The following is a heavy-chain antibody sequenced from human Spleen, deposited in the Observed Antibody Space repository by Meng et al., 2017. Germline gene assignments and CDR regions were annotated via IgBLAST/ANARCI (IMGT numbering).Heavy chain of an antibody. CDR2: IDAGGGAT. V-gene: IGHV3-23*01. D-gene: IGHD2/OR15-2a*01. CDR3: VPRTTFYDF. CDR1: GLIFNNYG. J-gene: IGHJ4*02. Sequence: EVQLLESGGGLVQPGGSLRLSCVVSGLIFNNYGMNWVRRAPGKGLEWVSTIDAGGGATYYADSMKGRFTISRDNSKNTLYLQMSSLRVEDTAIYYCVPRTTFYDFWGQGTLVTVSS.